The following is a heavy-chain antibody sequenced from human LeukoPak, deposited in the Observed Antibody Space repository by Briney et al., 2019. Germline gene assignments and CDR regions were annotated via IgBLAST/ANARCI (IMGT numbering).Heavy chain of an antibody. CDR2: IYSGGST. V-gene: IGHV3-66*01. CDR3: ARDLGFGESLIYYYYGMDV. Sequence: GRSLRLSCAASGFTVSSNYMSWVRQAPGKGLEWVSVIYSGGSTYYADSVKGRFTISRDNSKNTLYLQMNSLRAEDTAVYYCARDLGFGESLIYYYYGMDVWGQGTTVTVSS. D-gene: IGHD3-10*01. CDR1: GFTVSSNY. J-gene: IGHJ6*02.